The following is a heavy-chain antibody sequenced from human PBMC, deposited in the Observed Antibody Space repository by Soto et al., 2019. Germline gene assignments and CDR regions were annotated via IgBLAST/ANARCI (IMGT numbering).Heavy chain of an antibody. D-gene: IGHD1-1*01. Sequence: VYLVESGGDLVEPGGSLRLSCEASRFMFSSAWMSWVRQAPGKGLEWVGRIKAKIDGETTDYAEFVQGRFIISRDDLKNTVFLEMNSLKTEDTAVYFCVEGWNDFWGQGTLVTVSS. V-gene: IGHV3-15*01. CDR3: VEGWNDF. J-gene: IGHJ4*02. CDR2: IKAKIDGETT. CDR1: RFMFSSAW.